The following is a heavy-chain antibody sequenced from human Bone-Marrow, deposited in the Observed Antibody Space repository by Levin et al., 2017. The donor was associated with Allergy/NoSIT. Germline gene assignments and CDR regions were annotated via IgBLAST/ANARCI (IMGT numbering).Heavy chain of an antibody. D-gene: IGHD2-2*01. V-gene: IGHV3-21*01. Sequence: LSLTCAASGFTFSSSSMNWVRQAPGKGLEWVSSISSSSSYIYYADSVKGRFTISRDNAKNSLYLQMNSLRAEDTAVYYCARVVVVPAATFYGMDVWGQGTTVTVSS. CDR3: ARVVVVPAATFYGMDV. CDR2: ISSSSSYI. CDR1: GFTFSSSS. J-gene: IGHJ6*02.